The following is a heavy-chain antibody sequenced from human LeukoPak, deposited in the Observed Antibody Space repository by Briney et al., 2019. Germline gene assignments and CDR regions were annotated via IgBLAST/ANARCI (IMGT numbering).Heavy chain of an antibody. CDR1: GFTFSSYW. J-gene: IGHJ3*02. Sequence: GGSLRLSCAASGFTFSSYWMHWVRQVPGKGLVWVSRINSDGSSTSYADSVKGRFTISRDNAKNTLYVQMNSLRAEDTAVYYCSPGSGHAFDIWGRGTMFTVS. V-gene: IGHV3-74*01. CDR2: INSDGSST. CDR3: SPGSGHAFDI. D-gene: IGHD3-10*01.